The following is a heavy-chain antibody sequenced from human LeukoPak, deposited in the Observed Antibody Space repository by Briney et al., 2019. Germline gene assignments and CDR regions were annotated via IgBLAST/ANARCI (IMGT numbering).Heavy chain of an antibody. CDR2: MNPNSGNT. CDR1: GYTFTGYY. D-gene: IGHD5-12*01. Sequence: ASVKVSCKASGYTFTGYYMHWVRQAPGQGLEWMGWMNPNSGNTGYAQKFQGRVTMTRNTSISTAYMELSSLRSEDTAVYYCARAQTWLRRPNNCFDPWGQGTLVTVSS. CDR3: ARAQTWLRRPNNCFDP. V-gene: IGHV1-8*02. J-gene: IGHJ5*02.